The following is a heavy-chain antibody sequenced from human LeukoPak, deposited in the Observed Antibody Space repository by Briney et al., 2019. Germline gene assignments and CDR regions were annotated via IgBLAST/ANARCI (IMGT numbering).Heavy chain of an antibody. V-gene: IGHV4-34*01. D-gene: IGHD5-18*01. CDR1: GGSFSGYY. Sequence: SETLSLTCAVYGGSFSGYYWSWIRQPPGKGLEWIGEINHSGSTNYNPSLKSRVTISVDTSKNQFYLRLSSVTAEDTAVYYCARGRTPPSFSYGYPYYFDYWGQGTLVTVSS. CDR3: ARGRTPPSFSYGYPYYFDY. CDR2: INHSGST. J-gene: IGHJ4*02.